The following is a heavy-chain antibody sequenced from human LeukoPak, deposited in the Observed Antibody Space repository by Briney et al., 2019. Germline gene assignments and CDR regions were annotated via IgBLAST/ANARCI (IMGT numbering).Heavy chain of an antibody. CDR3: AKDRSPYYYDSSGYY. CDR1: GFTFISYA. V-gene: IGHV3-23*01. D-gene: IGHD3-22*01. Sequence: PGGSLRLSCAASGFTFISYAVSWVRQAPGKGLEWVSAISGSGGSTYYADSVKGRFTISRDNSKNTLYLQMNSLRAEDTAVYYCAKDRSPYYYDSSGYYWGQGTLVTVSS. CDR2: ISGSGGST. J-gene: IGHJ4*02.